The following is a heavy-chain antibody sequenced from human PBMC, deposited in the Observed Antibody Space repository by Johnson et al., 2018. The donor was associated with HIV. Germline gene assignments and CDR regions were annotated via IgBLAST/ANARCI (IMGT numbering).Heavy chain of an antibody. J-gene: IGHJ3*01. V-gene: IGHV3-33*06. D-gene: IGHD6-13*01. CDR1: GFTFNSYG. Sequence: QVQLVESGGGVVQPGRSLRLSCAASGFTFNSYGMHWVRQAPGKGLEWVAVIWYDGSNKYYADSVKGRFTISRDNSKNTLYLQMNSLRAEDTAVYYCVKGIDSSSWYAVDFWCQGTMVTVSS. CDR3: VKGIDSSSWYAVDF. CDR2: IWYDGSNK.